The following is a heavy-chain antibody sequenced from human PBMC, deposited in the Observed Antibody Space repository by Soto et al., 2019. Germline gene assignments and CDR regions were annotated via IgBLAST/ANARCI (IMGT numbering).Heavy chain of an antibody. V-gene: IGHV4-61*08. Sequence: QVKLQESGPGLVKPSETLSLTCTVSGESVSCGAYYWSWVRQPPGKGLECLGYIYYNAITNYNPALKSRVTILVDTSKSEISLTLNSVTAADTAVYYCARANIAAAGTIFDPWGQGVLVTLSA. D-gene: IGHD6-13*01. J-gene: IGHJ5*02. CDR1: GESVSCGAYY. CDR3: ARANIAAAGTIFDP. CDR2: IYYNAIT.